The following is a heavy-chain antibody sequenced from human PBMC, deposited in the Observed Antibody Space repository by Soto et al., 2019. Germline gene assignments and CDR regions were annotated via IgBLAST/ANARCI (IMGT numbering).Heavy chain of an antibody. CDR1: GYTFTDYW. Sequence: HGESLNLSCTASGYTFTDYWIAWMRQTPGKGLEWMGRMNPSDSYINYNPSFQGHVTISLDTSVSTAYLQWSSLMASDTAIYYCARGRWYYDFWGQGVPVTVSS. CDR3: ARGRWYYDF. D-gene: IGHD2-15*01. V-gene: IGHV5-10-1*01. CDR2: MNPSDSYI. J-gene: IGHJ4*02.